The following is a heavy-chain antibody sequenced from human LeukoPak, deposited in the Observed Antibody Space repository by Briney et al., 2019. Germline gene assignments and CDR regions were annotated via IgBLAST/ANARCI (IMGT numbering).Heavy chain of an antibody. CDR2: ISGSGGST. V-gene: IGHV3-23*01. CDR1: GSTFSSYA. J-gene: IGHJ4*02. Sequence: PGGALRLSCAASGSTFSSYAMTWVRQAPGKGLEWVSAISGSGGSTYYADSVKGRFTISRDNSKNTLYLQMNSLRAEDTAVYYCAKGQLYGDWNDYWGQGTLVSVSS. D-gene: IGHD4-17*01. CDR3: AKGQLYGDWNDY.